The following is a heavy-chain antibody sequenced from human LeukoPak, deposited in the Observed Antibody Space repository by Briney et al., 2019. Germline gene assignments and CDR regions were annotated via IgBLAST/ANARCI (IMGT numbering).Heavy chain of an antibody. J-gene: IGHJ3*02. CDR3: AKGRQWLSFSGAFDI. V-gene: IGHV3-23*01. CDR2: ISGSGGST. CDR1: GFTFSSYA. D-gene: IGHD6-19*01. Sequence: GGSLGLSCAASGFTFSSYAMSWVRQAPGKGLEWVSAISGSGGSTYYADSVKGRFTISRDNSKNTLYLQMNSLRADDTAVYYCAKGRQWLSFSGAFDIWGQGTMVTVSS.